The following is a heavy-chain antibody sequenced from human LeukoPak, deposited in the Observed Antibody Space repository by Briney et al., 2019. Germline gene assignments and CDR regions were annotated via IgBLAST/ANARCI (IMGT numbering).Heavy chain of an antibody. CDR1: GFTFSSYA. D-gene: IGHD2/OR15-2a*01. J-gene: IGHJ2*01. Sequence: PGGSLRLSCAASGFTFSSYAMSWVRQAPGRGLEWVSTISGSGGSTYYADSVKGRFTISRDNSKNTLYLQMNSLRAEDTAVYYCAKTLSLNWYFDLWGRGTLVTVSS. V-gene: IGHV3-23*01. CDR3: AKTLSLNWYFDL. CDR2: ISGSGGST.